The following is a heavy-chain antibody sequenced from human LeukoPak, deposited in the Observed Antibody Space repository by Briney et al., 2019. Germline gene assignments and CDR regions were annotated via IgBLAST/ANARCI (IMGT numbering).Heavy chain of an antibody. CDR3: ARSSPSLFRYYYYGMDV. CDR2: IKQDGSEK. V-gene: IGHV3-7*01. CDR1: GFTFSSYW. D-gene: IGHD2-21*01. J-gene: IGHJ6*02. Sequence: PGGSLRLSCAASGFTFSSYWMSWVRQAPGKGLEWVANIKQDGSEKHYVDSVKGRFTISRDNAKNSLYLQMNSLRAEDTAVYYCARSSPSLFRYYYYGMDVWGQGTTVTVSS.